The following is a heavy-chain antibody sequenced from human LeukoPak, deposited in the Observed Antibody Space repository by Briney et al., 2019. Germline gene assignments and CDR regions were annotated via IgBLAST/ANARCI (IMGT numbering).Heavy chain of an antibody. V-gene: IGHV4-4*07. CDR1: GGSISSYY. Sequence: PSETLSLTCTVSGGSISSYYWSWIRQPAGKGLEWIGRIYTSGSTNYNPSLKSRVTMSVDTSKNRFSLKLSSVTAADTAVYYCAGEISRGYSRETFDIWGQGTMVTVSS. CDR2: IYTSGST. J-gene: IGHJ3*02. CDR3: AGEISRGYSRETFDI. D-gene: IGHD5-18*01.